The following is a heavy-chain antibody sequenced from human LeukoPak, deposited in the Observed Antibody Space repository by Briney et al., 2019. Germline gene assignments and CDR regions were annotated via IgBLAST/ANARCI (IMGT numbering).Heavy chain of an antibody. V-gene: IGHV6-1*01. J-gene: IGHJ1*01. CDR1: GDSVSSNSAT. CDR3: ARGPSYFQH. Sequence: SQTLSLTCAVSGDSVSSNSATWNWIRQSPSRGLEWLGRTYYRSKWYKHYAVSVKGRITINPDSSKNQFSLQLNSVTPEDTAVYYCARGPSYFQHWGQGTLVTVSS. CDR2: TYYRSKWYK.